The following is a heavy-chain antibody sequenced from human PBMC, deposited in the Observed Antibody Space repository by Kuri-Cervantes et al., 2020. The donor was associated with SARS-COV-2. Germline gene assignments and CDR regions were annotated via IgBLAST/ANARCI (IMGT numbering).Heavy chain of an antibody. V-gene: IGHV3-49*04. CDR1: GFTFSSYE. Sequence: GESLKISCAASGFTFSSYEMNWVRQAPGKGLEWVGFIRSKAYGGTTEYAASVKGRFTISRDDSKSIAYLQMNSLKTEDTAVYYCTREIAAAGRYYYYGMDVWGQGTTVTVSS. CDR3: TREIAAAGRYYYYGMDV. J-gene: IGHJ6*02. CDR2: IRSKAYGGTT. D-gene: IGHD6-13*01.